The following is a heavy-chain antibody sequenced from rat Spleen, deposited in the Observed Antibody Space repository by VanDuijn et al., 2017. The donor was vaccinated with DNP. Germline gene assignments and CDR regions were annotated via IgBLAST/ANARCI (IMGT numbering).Heavy chain of an antibody. CDR2: ITTSGDST. V-gene: IGHV5-31*01. J-gene: IGHJ2*01. CDR3: ARQRVYTTDYSYYFDY. Sequence: EVQLVESGGGLVQPGRSLKLSCVVSGFTFNKYWMTWIRQVPGKGLEWVASITTSGDSTYSPDSVRGRFTISRDNAKTTLYLQMDSLRSEDTATYYCARQRVYTTDYSYYFDYWGQGAMVTVSS. CDR1: GFTFNKYW. D-gene: IGHD1-6*01.